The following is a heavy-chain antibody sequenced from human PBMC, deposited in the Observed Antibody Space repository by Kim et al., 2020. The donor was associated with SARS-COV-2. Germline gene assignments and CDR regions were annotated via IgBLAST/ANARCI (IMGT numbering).Heavy chain of an antibody. CDR1: GFTFSSYD. D-gene: IGHD1-26*01. J-gene: IGHJ6*02. CDR2: IGTAGDT. Sequence: GGSLRLSCAASGFTFSSYDMHWVRQATGKGLEWVSAIGTAGDTYYPGSVKGRFTISRENAKNSLYLQMNSLRAGDTAVYYCARVRSGSYQSYYYGMDVWGQGTTVTVSS. V-gene: IGHV3-13*01. CDR3: ARVRSGSYQSYYYGMDV.